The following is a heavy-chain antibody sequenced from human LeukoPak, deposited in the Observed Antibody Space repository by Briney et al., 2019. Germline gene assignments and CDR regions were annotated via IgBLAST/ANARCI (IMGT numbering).Heavy chain of an antibody. D-gene: IGHD2-2*01. J-gene: IGHJ4*02. V-gene: IGHV1-18*01. CDR1: GYTFTSYG. Sequence: ASVKVSCKASGYTFTSYGISWVRRAPGQGLEWMGWISAYNGNTNYAQKLQGRVTMITDTSTSTAYMELRSLRSDDTAVYYCARDGDYCSSTSCYPDYWGQGTLVTVSS. CDR2: ISAYNGNT. CDR3: ARDGDYCSSTSCYPDY.